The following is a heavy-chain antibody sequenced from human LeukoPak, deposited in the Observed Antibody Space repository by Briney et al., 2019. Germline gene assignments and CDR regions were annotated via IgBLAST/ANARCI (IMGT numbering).Heavy chain of an antibody. CDR2: VYKSGDT. CDR1: GDSISDTTYY. CDR3: ARDQRASYNQWGIFDS. Sequence: PSETLSLTCTVSGDSISDTTYYWAWIRQSPGKGLEWIGSVYKSGDTYYHPSLKSRVIISVDTSKNQFFLRLNSVTAADTAVFYCARDQRASYNQWGIFDSWGQGTLVTVSS. V-gene: IGHV4-39*02. J-gene: IGHJ4*02. D-gene: IGHD1-14*01.